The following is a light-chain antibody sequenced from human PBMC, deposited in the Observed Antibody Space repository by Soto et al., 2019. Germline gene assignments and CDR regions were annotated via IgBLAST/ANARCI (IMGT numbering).Light chain of an antibody. Sequence: QSALTQPASVSGSPGQSITISCTGTSSDVGSYNVVSWYQQHPGKAPKLMIYEGSKRPSGVSNRFSGSKSGNTASLTISGLQAEDEADYYCCSFAGSSLVVFGGGTKVTVL. CDR3: CSFAGSSLVV. J-gene: IGLJ2*01. V-gene: IGLV2-23*01. CDR2: EGS. CDR1: SSDVGSYNV.